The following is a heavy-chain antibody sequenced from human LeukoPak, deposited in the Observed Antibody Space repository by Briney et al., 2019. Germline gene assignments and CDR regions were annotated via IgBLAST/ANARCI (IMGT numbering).Heavy chain of an antibody. CDR3: ARGSGATYSSSWYLDY. D-gene: IGHD6-13*01. V-gene: IGHV3-21*01. CDR1: GVTLRSHR. J-gene: IGHJ4*02. Sequence: GGSLRHACAASGVTLRSHRMNWGRQAPGQRLEWVSSMRSSSSYRYYADSVKGRFTISSDNAKNSLYLQMNSLRAEDTAVDYCARGSGATYSSSWYLDYWGQGTLVTVSS. CDR2: MRSSSSYR.